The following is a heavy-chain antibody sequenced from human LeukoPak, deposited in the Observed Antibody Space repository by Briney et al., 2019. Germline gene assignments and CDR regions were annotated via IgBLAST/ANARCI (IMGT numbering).Heavy chain of an antibody. J-gene: IGHJ4*02. V-gene: IGHV4-34*01. D-gene: IGHD1-26*01. Sequence: PSETLSLTCAVYGGSFSGYYWSWIRQPPGKGLEWIGEINHSGSTNYNPSLKSRVTVSVDTSKNQFSLKLSSVTAADTAVYYCARTSGSHPIDYWGQGTLVTVSS. CDR2: INHSGST. CDR3: ARTSGSHPIDY. CDR1: GGSFSGYY.